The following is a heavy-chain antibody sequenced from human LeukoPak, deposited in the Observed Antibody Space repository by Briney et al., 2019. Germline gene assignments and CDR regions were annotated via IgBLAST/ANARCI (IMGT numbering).Heavy chain of an antibody. CDR1: GFTFSSYG. D-gene: IGHD3-3*01. Sequence: GGSLRLSCAASGFTFSSYGMHWVRQAPGKGLEWVAVISYDGSNKYYADSVKGRFTISRDNFKNTLYLQMNSLRAEDTAVYYCAKGRGVLTTANDYWGQGTLVTVSS. CDR2: ISYDGSNK. J-gene: IGHJ4*02. V-gene: IGHV3-30*18. CDR3: AKGRGVLTTANDY.